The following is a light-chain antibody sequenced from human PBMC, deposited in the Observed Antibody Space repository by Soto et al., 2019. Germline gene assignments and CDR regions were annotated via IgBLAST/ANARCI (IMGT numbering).Light chain of an antibody. V-gene: IGKV3-20*01. CDR2: GAS. Sequence: EIVLTQSPGTLSLSPGERATLSCRASQTVGSTYLAWYQQKPSQAPRLLIYGASTRATGIPDRFSGSGSGTDFTLTISRLEPEDVAVYYCQHYGSSRGTFGQGTKVEIK. CDR3: QHYGSSRGT. J-gene: IGKJ1*01. CDR1: QTVGSTY.